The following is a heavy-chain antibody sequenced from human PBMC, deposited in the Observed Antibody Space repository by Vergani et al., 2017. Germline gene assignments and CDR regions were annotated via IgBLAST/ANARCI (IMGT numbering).Heavy chain of an antibody. Sequence: EVQLVESGGGLVQPGGSLRLSCAASGFTFSSYEMNWVRQAPGKGLEWVSYISSSGSTIYYADSVKGRVTISRDNAKNSLYLQRNSLRAEDTAVYDCAREPVVVAAKAKDAVDIWGQGTRVTVSS. CDR1: GFTFSSYE. V-gene: IGHV3-48*03. D-gene: IGHD2-15*01. J-gene: IGHJ3*02. CDR3: AREPVVVAAKAKDAVDI. CDR2: ISSSGSTI.